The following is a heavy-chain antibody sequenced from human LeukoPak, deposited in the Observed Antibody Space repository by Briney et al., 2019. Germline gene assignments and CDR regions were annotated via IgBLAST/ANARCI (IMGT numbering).Heavy chain of an antibody. V-gene: IGHV1-2*02. J-gene: IGHJ4*02. CDR2: INSNNGGT. CDR3: ARGYSSPVPNFDY. CDR1: GYTFTGCY. Sequence: ASVKVSCKASGYTFTGCYMHWVRQAPGQGLEWVGWINSNNGGTSYAQKFQGRVTMTRDTSITTAYMELPSLTSDDTAVYYCARGYSSPVPNFDYWGQGTLVTVSS. D-gene: IGHD6-19*01.